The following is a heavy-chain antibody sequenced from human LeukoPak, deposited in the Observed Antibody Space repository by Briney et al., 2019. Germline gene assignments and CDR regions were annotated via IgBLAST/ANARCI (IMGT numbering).Heavy chain of an antibody. D-gene: IGHD4-17*01. J-gene: IGHJ2*01. V-gene: IGHV3-7*02. CDR1: GFTFSNYW. CDR2: IKEDGSEK. Sequence: HPGGSLRLSCAASGFTFSNYWMTWVRQAPGKGLEWVANIKEDGSEKYDVDSVKGRFTISRDNAKKSLYLQMNSLRVEDTAVYYCARGKGVTTDGYFDLWGRGTLVTVSS. CDR3: ARGKGVTTDGYFDL.